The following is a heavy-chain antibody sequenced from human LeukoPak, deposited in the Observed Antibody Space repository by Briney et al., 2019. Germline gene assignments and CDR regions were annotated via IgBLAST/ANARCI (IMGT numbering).Heavy chain of an antibody. J-gene: IGHJ2*01. CDR2: INHSGST. D-gene: IGHD4-17*01. CDR3: ARSTVVIPRYFDL. Sequence: PSETLSLTCAVYGGSFSGYYWSWIRQPPGKGLEWIGEINHSGSTNYNPSLKSRVTISVDTSKNQFSLKLSSVTAADTAVYYCARSTVVIPRYFDLWGRGTLVTVSS. CDR1: GGSFSGYY. V-gene: IGHV4-34*01.